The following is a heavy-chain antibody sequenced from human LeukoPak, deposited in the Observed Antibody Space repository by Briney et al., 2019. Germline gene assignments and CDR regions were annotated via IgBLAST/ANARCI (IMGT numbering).Heavy chain of an antibody. D-gene: IGHD5-18*01. V-gene: IGHV1-18*01. Sequence: ASVKVSCKASGYTFTSYGISWVRQAPGQGLEWMGWISAYNGNTNYAQKLQGRVTMTTDTSTSTAYMELRSLRSDDTAVYYCARERIQLWSKDAFDIWGQGTMVTVSS. CDR2: ISAYNGNT. CDR3: ARERIQLWSKDAFDI. CDR1: GYTFTSYG. J-gene: IGHJ3*02.